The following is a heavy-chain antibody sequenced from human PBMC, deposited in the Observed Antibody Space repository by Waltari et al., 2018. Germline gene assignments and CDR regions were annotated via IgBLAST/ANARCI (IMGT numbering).Heavy chain of an antibody. V-gene: IGHV4-34*01. CDR1: GESFSGYY. CDR2: MNHSGST. D-gene: IGHD1-26*01. Sequence: QVQLQQWGAGLLKPSETLSLTCAVYGESFSGYYWNWIRQPPGKGLEWIGEMNHSGSTNYNPSLKSRVTISVDTSKNQFSLKLTSVTAADTAVYYCARGRQGYSGSYRAWFDPWGQGTLVTVSS. J-gene: IGHJ5*02. CDR3: ARGRQGYSGSYRAWFDP.